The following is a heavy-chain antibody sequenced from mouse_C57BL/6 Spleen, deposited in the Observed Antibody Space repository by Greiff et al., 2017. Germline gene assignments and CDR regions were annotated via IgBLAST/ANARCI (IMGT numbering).Heavy chain of an antibody. CDR3: AREGGNYAMDY. J-gene: IGHJ4*01. CDR1: GYSITSGYY. CDR2: ISYDGSN. V-gene: IGHV3-6*01. Sequence: EVQRVESGPGLVKPSQSLSLTCSVTGYSITSGYYWNWIRQFPGNKLEWMGYISYDGSNNYNPSLKNRISITRDTAKNQFFLKLNSVTTEDTATYYCAREGGNYAMDYWGQGTSVTVSS.